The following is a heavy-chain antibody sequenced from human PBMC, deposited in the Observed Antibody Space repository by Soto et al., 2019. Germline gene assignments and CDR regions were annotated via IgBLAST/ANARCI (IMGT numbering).Heavy chain of an antibody. J-gene: IGHJ4*02. Sequence: GGSLRLSCAASGFTFSSCWMHWVRQAPGQVLVWVSRISSDWSSTNYADSLRGRVTISTDNAKKTLYLQMNNLSPEDTAVYYCASLYSSAWARDHCGQRPLPTVSS. CDR2: ISSDWSST. D-gene: IGHD6-19*01. CDR3: ASLYSSAWARDH. V-gene: IGHV3-74*01. CDR1: GFTFSSCW.